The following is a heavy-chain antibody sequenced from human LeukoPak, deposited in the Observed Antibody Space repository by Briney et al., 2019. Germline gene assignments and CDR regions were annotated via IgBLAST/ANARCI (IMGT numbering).Heavy chain of an antibody. CDR2: IYHSGST. J-gene: IGHJ4*02. CDR1: GYSISSGYY. Sequence: SETLSLTCTVSGYSISSGYYWGWIRQPPGQGLEWIGSIYHSGSTYYNPSLKSRVTISLDTSKNQSSLRLSSVTAADTAVYSCARGAPSSTWRYYFDYWGQGTLVTVSS. CDR3: ARGAPSSTWRYYFDY. D-gene: IGHD6-13*01. V-gene: IGHV4-38-2*02.